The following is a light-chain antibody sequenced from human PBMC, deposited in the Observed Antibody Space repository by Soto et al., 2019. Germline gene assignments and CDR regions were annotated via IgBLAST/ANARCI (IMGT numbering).Light chain of an antibody. J-gene: IGKJ1*01. CDR1: QSIDSW. V-gene: IGKV1-5*03. CDR2: KAS. CDR3: QHYKSYPWT. Sequence: DIQMTQSPSTMSASVGDRVTITCRASQSIDSWLAWYQQKPGKAPKFLMYKASNLESGVPLRFSGSGSETEFTLTISSLQPDDCAIYYCQHYKSYPWTCGQGTKVELK.